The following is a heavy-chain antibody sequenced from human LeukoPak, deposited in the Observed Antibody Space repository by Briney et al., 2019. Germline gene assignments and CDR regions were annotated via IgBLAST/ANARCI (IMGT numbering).Heavy chain of an antibody. CDR2: INPNNGDT. Sequence: ASVKVSCKASGYTFTGDYVHWVRRAPGQGLEWMAWINPNNGDTNSAQKFQGRVTITRDTSISTVYMELSRLTSDDTAVYYCAREASGSYYSFFLDYWGQGTLVAVPS. D-gene: IGHD3-10*01. CDR1: GYTFTGDY. J-gene: IGHJ4*02. CDR3: AREASGSYYSFFLDY. V-gene: IGHV1-2*02.